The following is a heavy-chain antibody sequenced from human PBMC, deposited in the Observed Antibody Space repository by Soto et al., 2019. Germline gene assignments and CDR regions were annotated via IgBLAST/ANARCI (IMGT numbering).Heavy chain of an antibody. CDR1: GFTFSSYA. CDR2: ISSSGGST. Sequence: EVQLLESGGGLVQPGGSLRLSCAASGFTFSSYAMSWVRQAPGKGLEWVSSISSSGGSTYYADSVKGRFTISRDNSKNTLYLQMNSLRAEDTAVYYCAKDLGGYSGYAFDYWGQGTLVTVSS. V-gene: IGHV3-23*01. D-gene: IGHD5-12*01. CDR3: AKDLGGYSGYAFDY. J-gene: IGHJ4*02.